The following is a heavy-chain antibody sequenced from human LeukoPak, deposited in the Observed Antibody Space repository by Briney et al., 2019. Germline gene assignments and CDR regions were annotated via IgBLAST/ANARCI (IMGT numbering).Heavy chain of an antibody. CDR3: TTLGAFDY. CDR1: GFTFTNAW. J-gene: IGHJ4*02. Sequence: PGGSLRLSCAASGFTFTNAWMSWVRQAPGKGLEWVGRIKTKTDGGTTDYGAPVKGRFTISRDDSKNTLYLHMNTLKTEDTAIYYCTTLGAFDYWGQGTLVTVSS. V-gene: IGHV3-15*01. CDR2: IKTKTDGGTT. D-gene: IGHD3-16*01.